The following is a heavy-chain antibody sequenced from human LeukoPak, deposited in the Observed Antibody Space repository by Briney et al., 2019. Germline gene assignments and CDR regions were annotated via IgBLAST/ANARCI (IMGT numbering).Heavy chain of an antibody. D-gene: IGHD2-15*01. Sequence: ASVKDSCKASGYTFSTYYMHWVRQAPGQGLEGMGVIDPRGGSTNYARKFQGRVTMTSDTSTSTVYMELSSLRSEDTAVYYWARGFCSGGSCYSYDYWGQGTLVTVSS. J-gene: IGHJ4*02. V-gene: IGHV1-46*01. CDR2: IDPRGGST. CDR1: GYTFSTYY. CDR3: ARGFCSGGSCYSYDY.